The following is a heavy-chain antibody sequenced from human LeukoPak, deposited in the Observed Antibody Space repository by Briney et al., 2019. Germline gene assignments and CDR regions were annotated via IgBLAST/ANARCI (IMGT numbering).Heavy chain of an antibody. Sequence: SETLSLTCTVSGGSISSYYWSWIRQPPGKGLEWIGYIYYSGSTNYNPSLKSRVTISVDTSKNQFSLKLSSVTAADTAVYYCARMPPCSSTSCWAYYYYYMDVWGKGTTVTVSS. CDR3: ARMPPCSSTSCWAYYYYYMDV. CDR1: GGSISSYY. CDR2: IYYSGST. J-gene: IGHJ6*03. D-gene: IGHD2-2*01. V-gene: IGHV4-59*01.